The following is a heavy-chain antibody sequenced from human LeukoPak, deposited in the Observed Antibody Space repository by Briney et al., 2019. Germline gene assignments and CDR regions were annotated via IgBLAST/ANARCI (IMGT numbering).Heavy chain of an antibody. J-gene: IGHJ3*02. Sequence: WVANINQDGSDNYYVDSVKGRFTISRDNAKNSLYLQMNSLRAEDTAVYYCAREGRPNAFDIWGQGTMVTVSS. CDR3: AREGRPNAFDI. V-gene: IGHV3-7*01. CDR2: INQDGSDN.